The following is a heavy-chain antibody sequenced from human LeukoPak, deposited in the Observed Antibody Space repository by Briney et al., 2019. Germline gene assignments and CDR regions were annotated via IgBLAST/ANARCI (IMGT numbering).Heavy chain of an antibody. CDR2: IYPSRST. V-gene: IGHV4-61*02. J-gene: IGHJ6*03. CDR1: GGSISSGSYY. D-gene: IGHD2-15*01. Sequence: PSETLSLTCSVSGGSISSGSYYWTWIRQPAGNGLEWVGRIYPSRSTNYTPSVKSRVTISLDTSRSQFSLNPRAVTAADTAVYYCARQSAGYCSGGSCYSGFLGRSNLHHSHIDVWGKGTTVSVSS. CDR3: ARQSAGYCSGGSCYSGFLGRSNLHHSHIDV.